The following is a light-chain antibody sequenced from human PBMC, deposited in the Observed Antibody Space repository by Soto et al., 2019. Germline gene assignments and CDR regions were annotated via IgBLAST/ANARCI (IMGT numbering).Light chain of an antibody. CDR3: QHYDSLPIT. Sequence: EIVMTQSPATLSVSPGERATLSCRASQSISSSLAWYQQKPGQPPRLLIYGASSRATGIPDRFSGSGSGTDFTLTISRLEPEDFAVFYCQHYDSLPITFGQRTRLEIK. J-gene: IGKJ5*01. V-gene: IGKV3-20*01. CDR1: QSISSS. CDR2: GAS.